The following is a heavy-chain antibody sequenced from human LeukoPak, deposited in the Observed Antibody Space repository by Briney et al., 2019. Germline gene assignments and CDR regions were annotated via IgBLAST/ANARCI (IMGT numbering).Heavy chain of an antibody. CDR3: TTDSNIVD. CDR1: GFTFGDYA. Sequence: GGSLRLSCTASGFTFGDYAMSWVRQAPGKGLEWVGFIRSKAYGGTTEYAASVKGRFTISRDDSKSIAYLQMNSLKTEDTAVYYCTTDSNIVDWGQGTLVTVSS. CDR2: IRSKAYGGTT. V-gene: IGHV3-49*04. D-gene: IGHD2-15*01. J-gene: IGHJ4*02.